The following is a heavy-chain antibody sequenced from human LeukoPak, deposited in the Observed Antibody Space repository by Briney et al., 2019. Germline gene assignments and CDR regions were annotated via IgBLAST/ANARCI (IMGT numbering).Heavy chain of an antibody. J-gene: IGHJ6*04. CDR1: GGAFSSYA. CDR2: IIPMFGTA. D-gene: IGHD6-19*01. CDR3: ARDEKFGWGSLRYYYYGMDV. V-gene: IGHV1-69*01. Sequence: SVKVSCKAAGGAFSSYAISWVRQAPGQGLEWMGGIIPMFGTANYAQKFQGRVTITADESTSTAYMELSSLRSEDTAVYYCARDEKFGWGSLRYYYYGMDVWGKGTTVTVSS.